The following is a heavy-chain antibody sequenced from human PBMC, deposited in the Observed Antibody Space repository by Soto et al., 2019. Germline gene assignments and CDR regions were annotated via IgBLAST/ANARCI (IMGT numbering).Heavy chain of an antibody. CDR2: IYYSGST. J-gene: IGHJ6*02. CDR3: AAQDIVVVPAAMEDGMDV. D-gene: IGHD2-2*01. Sequence: QLQLQESGPGLVKPSETLSLTCTVSGGSISSSSYYWGWIRQPPGKGLEWIGSIYYSGSTYYNPSLKSRVTISVDTSKNQFSLKLSSVTAADTAVYYCAAQDIVVVPAAMEDGMDVWGQGTTVTVSS. V-gene: IGHV4-39*01. CDR1: GGSISSSSYY.